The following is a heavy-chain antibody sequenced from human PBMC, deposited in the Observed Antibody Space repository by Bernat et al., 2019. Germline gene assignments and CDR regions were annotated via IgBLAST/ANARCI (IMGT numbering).Heavy chain of an antibody. CDR2: ISAYNGNT. J-gene: IGHJ5*02. D-gene: IGHD3-10*01. Sequence: QVQLVQSGAEVKKPGASVKVSCRASGYTFTSYGISWVRQAPGQGLEWMGWISAYNGNTNYAQKLQGRVTMTTDTSTSTAYMELRSLRSDDTAVYYCARTMVRGVIMRPNWFDPWGQGTLVTVSS. CDR3: ARTMVRGVIMRPNWFDP. V-gene: IGHV1-18*01. CDR1: GYTFTSYG.